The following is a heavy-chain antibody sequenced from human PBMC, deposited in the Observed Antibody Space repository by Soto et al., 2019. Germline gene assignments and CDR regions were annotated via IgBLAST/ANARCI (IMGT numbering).Heavy chain of an antibody. J-gene: IGHJ4*02. CDR3: ARGQGDGYNYYFDY. D-gene: IGHD1-1*01. CDR1: DYSISSGYY. V-gene: IGHV4-38-2*01. Sequence: SETLSLTCAGSDYSISSGYYWGWIRQPPGKGLEWIGSIYHSGSSYYNPSLKRRVTISVDTSKNQFSLKLSSVTAADTAVYYCARGQGDGYNYYFDYWGQGTLVTVSS. CDR2: IYHSGSS.